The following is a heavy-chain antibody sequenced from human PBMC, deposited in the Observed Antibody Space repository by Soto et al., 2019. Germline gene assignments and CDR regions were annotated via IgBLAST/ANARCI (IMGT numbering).Heavy chain of an antibody. CDR3: ARYIVVVVAADYLSNWFDP. CDR2: IYYSGST. J-gene: IGHJ5*02. CDR1: GGSISSYY. Sequence: KPSETLSLTCTVSGGSISSYYWSWIRQPPGKGLEWIGYIYYSGSTNYNPSLKSRVTISVDTSKNQFSLKLSSVTAADTAVYYCARYIVVVVAADYLSNWFDPWGQGTLVTVSS. D-gene: IGHD2-15*01. V-gene: IGHV4-59*01.